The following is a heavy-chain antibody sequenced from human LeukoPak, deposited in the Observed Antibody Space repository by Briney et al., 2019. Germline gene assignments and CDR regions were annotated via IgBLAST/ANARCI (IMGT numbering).Heavy chain of an antibody. CDR1: GGTFSSYA. CDR3: AREPPYHYDTSDLYYFGY. J-gene: IGHJ4*02. V-gene: IGHV1-69*01. Sequence: SVKVSCKASGGTFSSYAISWVRQAPGQGLEWMGGIIPIFGTANYAQKFQGRVTITADESTSTAYMELSSLRSEDTAVYYCAREPPYHYDTSDLYYFGYWGQGTLVTVSS. CDR2: IIPIFGTA. D-gene: IGHD3-22*01.